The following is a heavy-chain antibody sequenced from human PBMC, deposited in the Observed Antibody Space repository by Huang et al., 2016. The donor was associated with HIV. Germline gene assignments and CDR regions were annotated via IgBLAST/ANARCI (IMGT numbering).Heavy chain of an antibody. CDR2: IIPMFGTP. Sequence: QVQLVQSGAEVKTPGSSVKVSCKASGGTFRKYAISWVRQAPGQGLEWMGGIIPMFGTPNDARKCQGRVTITADDSTSTTYVEVSSLRSEDTALYYCARGQLGSYGDYDVLYWGQGTLVTVSS. D-gene: IGHD4-17*01. V-gene: IGHV1-69*13. CDR3: ARGQLGSYGDYDVLY. CDR1: GGTFRKYA. J-gene: IGHJ4*02.